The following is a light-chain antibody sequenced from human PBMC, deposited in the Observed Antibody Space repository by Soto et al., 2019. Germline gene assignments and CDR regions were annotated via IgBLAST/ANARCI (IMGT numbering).Light chain of an antibody. CDR1: QSVSSN. CDR3: QQYNNWPRT. CDR2: GAS. V-gene: IGKV3-15*01. Sequence: EIVMTQSPATLSVSPGERATLSCRASQSVSSNLAWYQQKPGQAPRLLIYGASTRATGIPARFSGSGSGTEVTLTISSLQSEDVAVYYCQQYNNWPRTLGQGTKVEIK. J-gene: IGKJ1*01.